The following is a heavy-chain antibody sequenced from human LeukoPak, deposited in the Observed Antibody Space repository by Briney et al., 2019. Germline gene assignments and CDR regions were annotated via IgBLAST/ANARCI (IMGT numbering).Heavy chain of an antibody. D-gene: IGHD3-22*01. CDR2: ISGSGGST. Sequence: GGSLRLSCAASGFTFSNYDMNWVRQAPGKGLEWVSAISGSGGSTYYADSVKGRFTISRDNSKNTLYLQMNSLRAEDTAVYYCAKDYGITMTTYYFDYWGQGTLVTVSS. J-gene: IGHJ4*02. CDR3: AKDYGITMTTYYFDY. CDR1: GFTFSNYD. V-gene: IGHV3-23*01.